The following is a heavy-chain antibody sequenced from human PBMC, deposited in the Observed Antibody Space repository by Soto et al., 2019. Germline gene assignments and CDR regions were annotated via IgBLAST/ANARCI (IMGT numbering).Heavy chain of an antibody. CDR1: GGSISSSSYY. J-gene: IGHJ5*02. D-gene: IGHD3-22*01. Sequence: PSETLSLTCTVSGGSISSSSYYWGWIRQPPGKGLEWIGSIYYSGSTYYNPSLKSRVTISVDTSKNQFSLKLSSVTAADTAVYYCARRRHDSSGRLNWFDPWGQGTLVTVSS. CDR3: ARRRHDSSGRLNWFDP. V-gene: IGHV4-39*01. CDR2: IYYSGST.